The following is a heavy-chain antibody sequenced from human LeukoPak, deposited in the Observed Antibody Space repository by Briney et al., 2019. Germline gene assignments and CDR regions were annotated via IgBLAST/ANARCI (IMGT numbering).Heavy chain of an antibody. CDR1: GFTFSSYG. V-gene: IGHV3-33*01. D-gene: IGHD2-2*01. Sequence: GGSLRLSCAVSGFTFSSYGMHWVRQAPGKGLEWVAVIWYDGSNKYYADSVKGRFTISRDNSKNTLYLQMNSLRAEDTAVYYCARDSGGVVPAALLFWGQGTLVTVSS. CDR3: ARDSGGVVPAALLF. J-gene: IGHJ4*02. CDR2: IWYDGSNK.